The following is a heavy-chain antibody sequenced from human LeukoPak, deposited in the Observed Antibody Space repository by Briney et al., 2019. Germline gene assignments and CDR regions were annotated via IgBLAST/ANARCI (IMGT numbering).Heavy chain of an antibody. CDR2: ISYDGSNK. CDR1: GFTFSSYG. Sequence: GRSLRLSCAASGFTFSSYGMHWVRQAPGKGLEWVAVISYDGSNKYYADSVKGRFTISRDNSKNTLYLQMNSLRAEDTAVYYCAKGGGLWFGELLPDVDYWGQGTLVTVSS. D-gene: IGHD3-10*01. V-gene: IGHV3-30*18. J-gene: IGHJ4*02. CDR3: AKGGGLWFGELLPDVDY.